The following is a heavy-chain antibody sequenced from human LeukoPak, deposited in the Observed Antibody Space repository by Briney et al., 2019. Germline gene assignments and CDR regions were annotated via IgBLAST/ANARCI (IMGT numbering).Heavy chain of an antibody. D-gene: IGHD6-19*01. CDR3: ATFGLAVAEQLTIDP. CDR1: GYNFSNYW. Sequence: GGSLKISCKGSGYNFSNYWIAWVRQMPGKGLEWMGIIYPGDSETRYSPSFQGQVTISADKSISNAYLQWSSLKPSDTAMYYCATFGLAVAEQLTIDPWGQGTLVTVSS. V-gene: IGHV5-51*01. J-gene: IGHJ5*02. CDR2: IYPGDSET.